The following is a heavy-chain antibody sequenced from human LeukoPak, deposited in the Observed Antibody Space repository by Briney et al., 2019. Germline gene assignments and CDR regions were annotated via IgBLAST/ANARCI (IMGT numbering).Heavy chain of an antibody. J-gene: IGHJ4*02. V-gene: IGHV1-69*05. D-gene: IGHD6-13*01. CDR2: IIPIFGTA. CDR3: ARDRWDSSSWYGNFDY. Sequence: SVKVSCKASGGTFSSYAISWVRQAPGQGLEWMGRIIPIFGTANYAQKFQGRVTITTDESTSTAYMELSSLRAEDTAVYYCARDRWDSSSWYGNFDYWGQGTLVTVSS. CDR1: GGTFSSYA.